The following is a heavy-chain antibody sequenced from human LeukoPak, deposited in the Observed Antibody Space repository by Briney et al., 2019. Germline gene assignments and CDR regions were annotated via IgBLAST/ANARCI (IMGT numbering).Heavy chain of an antibody. J-gene: IGHJ4*02. CDR1: VYILPRYF. CDR2: INPESGGT. V-gene: IGHV1-2*02. Sequence: GGSVQDTCQGTVYILPRYFMHWVRQAPGQGLEWMGWINPESGGTNYAKKFQGRVSVTRDTSISTAYMELSRLRSDDAAKYYCAKAGHYYDSSGFRGIDFWGQGTLVTVSS. CDR3: AKAGHYYDSSGFRGIDF. D-gene: IGHD3-22*01.